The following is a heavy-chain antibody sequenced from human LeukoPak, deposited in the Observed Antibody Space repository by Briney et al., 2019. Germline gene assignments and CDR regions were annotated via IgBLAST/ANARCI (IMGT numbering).Heavy chain of an antibody. CDR1: GFTFSSYA. J-gene: IGHJ6*02. D-gene: IGHD6-19*01. CDR2: ISYDGSNK. Sequence: GGSLRLSCAASGFTFSSYAMHWVRQAPGKGLEWVVVISYDGSNKYYADSVKGRFTISRDNSKNTLYLQMNSLRAEDTAVYYCARDIIAVAGTYYYYYYGMDVWGQGTTVTVSS. V-gene: IGHV3-30*04. CDR3: ARDIIAVAGTYYYYYYGMDV.